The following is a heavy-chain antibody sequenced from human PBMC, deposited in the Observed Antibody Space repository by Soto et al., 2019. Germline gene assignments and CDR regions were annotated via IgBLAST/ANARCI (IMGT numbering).Heavy chain of an antibody. Sequence: GASVKVSCKASGYTFTNYGISWVRQAPGQGLEWMGWISAYNGNTNYAQKLQGRVTMTTDTSTSTAYMELRSLRSDDTAVYYCARDFLEVHSSSWPAYYYYGMDVWGQGTTVTVSS. J-gene: IGHJ6*02. CDR3: ARDFLEVHSSSWPAYYYYGMDV. D-gene: IGHD6-13*01. CDR2: ISAYNGNT. V-gene: IGHV1-18*01. CDR1: GYTFTNYG.